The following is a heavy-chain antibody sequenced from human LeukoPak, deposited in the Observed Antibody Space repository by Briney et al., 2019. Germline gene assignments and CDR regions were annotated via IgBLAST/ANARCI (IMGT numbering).Heavy chain of an antibody. CDR3: ARYYYDTSGMYYFDY. Sequence: KSSETLSLTCTVSGGSISNYYWSWIRQPPGKGLEWIRYIYYSGSTNYNPSLKSRVTISVDTSKNQFSLKLSSVTAADTAVYYCARYYYDTSGMYYFDYWGQGTLVTVSS. CDR1: GGSISNYY. D-gene: IGHD3-22*01. CDR2: IYYSGST. V-gene: IGHV4-59*01. J-gene: IGHJ4*02.